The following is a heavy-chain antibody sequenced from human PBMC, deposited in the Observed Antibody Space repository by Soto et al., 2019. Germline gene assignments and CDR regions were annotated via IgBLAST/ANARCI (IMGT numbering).Heavy chain of an antibody. CDR1: GYSFTSYW. Sequence: GESLKISCKGSGYSFTSYWISWVRQMPGKGLEWMGRIDPSDSYTNYSPSFQGHVTISADKSISTAYLQWSSLKASDTAMYYCARRRDINRYSYGGGFDYWGQGTLVTVSS. J-gene: IGHJ4*02. CDR2: IDPSDSYT. V-gene: IGHV5-10-1*01. CDR3: ARRRDINRYSYGGGFDY. D-gene: IGHD5-18*01.